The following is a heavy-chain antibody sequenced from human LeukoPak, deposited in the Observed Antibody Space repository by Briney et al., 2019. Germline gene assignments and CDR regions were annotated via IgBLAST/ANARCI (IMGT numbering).Heavy chain of an antibody. D-gene: IGHD3-9*01. V-gene: IGHV4-59*01. J-gene: IGHJ6*03. CDR3: AKCILTGYYKGYMDV. Sequence: SETLSLTCTVSGGSISSYYWSWIRQPPGKGLEWIGYIYYSGSTNYNPSLKSRVTISVDTSKNQFSLKLSSVTAADTAVYYCAKCILTGYYKGYMDVWGKGTTVTISS. CDR2: IYYSGST. CDR1: GGSISSYY.